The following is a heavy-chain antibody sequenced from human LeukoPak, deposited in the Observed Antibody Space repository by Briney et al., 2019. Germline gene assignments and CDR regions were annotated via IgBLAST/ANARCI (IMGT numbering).Heavy chain of an antibody. CDR1: GYPINSGRY. V-gene: IGHV4-38-2*02. CDR2: VYHSGF. Sequence: AETLSLTCTVAGYPINSGRYGAGIRQPPGKGLEWIGGVYHSGFYYKSSLTSRVTISMDTSKNQFSLKLSSVTAADSAFYYCASYNYGHDYWGQGTLVTVSS. J-gene: IGHJ4*02. CDR3: ASYNYGHDY. D-gene: IGHD5-18*01.